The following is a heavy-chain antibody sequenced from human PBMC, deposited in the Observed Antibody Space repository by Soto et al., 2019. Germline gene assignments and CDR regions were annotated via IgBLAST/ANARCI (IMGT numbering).Heavy chain of an antibody. Sequence: QVQLPESGPRLVKSSETLSLVCSVSGDSIIRSFWGWIRQSPGKGLEYIGYISDSGVTDYYPSLKSRVTISVDTSKNQFSLTLTSVTAADTAMYYCARGAGDFSGPDSSDIWGQGTMVTVSS. D-gene: IGHD3-10*01. J-gene: IGHJ3*02. V-gene: IGHV4-59*01. CDR1: GDSIIRSF. CDR3: ARGAGDFSGPDSSDI. CDR2: ISDSGVT.